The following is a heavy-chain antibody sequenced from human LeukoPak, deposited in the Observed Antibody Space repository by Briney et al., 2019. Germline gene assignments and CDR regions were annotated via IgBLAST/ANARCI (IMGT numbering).Heavy chain of an antibody. D-gene: IGHD3-22*01. CDR3: ARTLSSGNAFDI. CDR1: GGSISSGGYS. V-gene: IGHV4-30-2*01. Sequence: PSETLSLTCAVSGGSISSGGYSWSWIRQPPGKGLEWIGYIYHSGSTYYHPSLKSRVTISVDRSKNQFSLKLSSVTAADTAVYYCARTLSSGNAFDIWGQGTMVTVSS. J-gene: IGHJ3*02. CDR2: IYHSGST.